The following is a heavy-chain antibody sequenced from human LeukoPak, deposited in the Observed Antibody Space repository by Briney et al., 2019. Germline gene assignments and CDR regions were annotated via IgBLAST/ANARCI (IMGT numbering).Heavy chain of an antibody. CDR1: GGSFSGYY. CDR2: INHSGST. D-gene: IGHD2-15*01. J-gene: IGHJ5*02. Sequence: SETLTLTCAVYGGSFSGYYWSWIRQPPGKGREWIGEINHSGSTNYNPSLKSRVTISVDTSKNQFSLKLSSVTAADTAVYYCARAGYCSGGSCYRRLHWFDPWGQGTLVTVSS. V-gene: IGHV4-34*01. CDR3: ARAGYCSGGSCYRRLHWFDP.